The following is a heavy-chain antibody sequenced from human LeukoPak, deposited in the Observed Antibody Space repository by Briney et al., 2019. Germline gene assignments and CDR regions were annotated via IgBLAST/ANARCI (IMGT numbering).Heavy chain of an antibody. J-gene: IGHJ4*02. Sequence: PSETLSLTCSLSGASISSSSYYWAWLRQPPGKGLEWIGSIYYSGNTYYSPSLKSRVTIFVDTSKNEFSLNLSSVTAADTAVYYCARQTGSGLFILPGGQGTLVTVSS. CDR2: IYYSGNT. CDR3: ARQTGSGLFILP. CDR1: GASISSSSYY. V-gene: IGHV4-39*01. D-gene: IGHD3/OR15-3a*01.